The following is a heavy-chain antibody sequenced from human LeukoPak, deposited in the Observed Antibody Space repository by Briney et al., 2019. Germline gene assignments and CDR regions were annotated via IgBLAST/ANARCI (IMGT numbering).Heavy chain of an antibody. D-gene: IGHD2-21*01. CDR2: ISYDGSNK. Sequence: GGSLRLACAASGFTFSSYAMHWVRQAPGKGLEWVAVISYDGSNKYYADSVKGRFTISRDNSRNTLYLQMNSLRAEDTAVYYCARGRHRDWFAPWGQGTLVTVSS. CDR1: GFTFSSYA. J-gene: IGHJ5*02. V-gene: IGHV3-30-3*01. CDR3: ARGRHRDWFAP.